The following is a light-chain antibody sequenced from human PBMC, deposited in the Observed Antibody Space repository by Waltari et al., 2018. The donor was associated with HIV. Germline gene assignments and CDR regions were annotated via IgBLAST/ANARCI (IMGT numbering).Light chain of an antibody. CDR2: SND. V-gene: IGLV1-44*01. J-gene: IGLJ3*02. Sequence: QSVLTQPPSASGTPGQRVTISCSGSSSNIGSNTVSWYHQVPGTAPKDLIYSNDVRTSGVPDRFSCSESGTSASLAISGLQSEEEADYYCATWDDSLNGWVFGGGTKVTVL. CDR1: SSNIGSNT. CDR3: ATWDDSLNGWV.